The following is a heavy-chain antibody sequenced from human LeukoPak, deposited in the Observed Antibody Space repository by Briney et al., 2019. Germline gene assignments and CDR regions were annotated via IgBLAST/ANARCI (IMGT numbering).Heavy chain of an antibody. CDR3: ARYSVLRYFDDDAFDI. CDR1: GYTFTSYD. CDR2: MNPNSGNT. Sequence: VASVKVSCKASGYTFTSYDINWVRQATGQGLEWMGWMNPNSGNTGYAQKFQGRVTMTRNTSISTAYMELSSLRSVDTAVYYCARYSVLRYFDDDAFDIWGQGTMVTVSS. J-gene: IGHJ3*02. V-gene: IGHV1-8*01. D-gene: IGHD3-9*01.